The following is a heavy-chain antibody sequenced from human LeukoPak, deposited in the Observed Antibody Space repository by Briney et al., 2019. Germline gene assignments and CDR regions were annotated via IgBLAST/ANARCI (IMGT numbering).Heavy chain of an antibody. CDR2: IYSSGNT. CDR1: GFTFSSDY. V-gene: IGHV3-53*01. Sequence: GGSLRLSCVASGFTFSSDYMSWVRQAAGKGLEWVSVIYSSGNTYYADSVKGRFTISRDNSKNALYLQMNSLRAEDTAVYYCARGIAAALFDNWGQGTLVTVSS. D-gene: IGHD6-13*01. CDR3: ARGIAAALFDN. J-gene: IGHJ4*02.